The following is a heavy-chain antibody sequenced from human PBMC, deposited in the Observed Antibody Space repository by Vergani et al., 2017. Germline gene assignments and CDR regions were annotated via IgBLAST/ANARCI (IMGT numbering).Heavy chain of an antibody. V-gene: IGHV1-18*01. J-gene: IGHJ5*02. CDR2: ISAYKGNT. Sequence: QVQLVQSGAEVKQPGASVKVSCKASGYTFTSYGISWVRQAPGQGLEGMGWISAYKGNTNYAQKLQGRVTMTTDTSTSTADMEMRSLRADDTAVYYCGRVTIVVVPADKPGVNWFDPWGQGTLVTVSS. CDR1: GYTFTSYG. CDR3: GRVTIVVVPADKPGVNWFDP. D-gene: IGHD2-2*01.